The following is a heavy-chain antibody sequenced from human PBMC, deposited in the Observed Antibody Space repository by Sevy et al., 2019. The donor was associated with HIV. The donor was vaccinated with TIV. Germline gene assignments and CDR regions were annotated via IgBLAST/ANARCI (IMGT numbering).Heavy chain of an antibody. CDR1: GGSFSAYY. J-gene: IGHJ3*02. CDR2: INRSGST. V-gene: IGHV4-34*01. CDR3: ARVYSSAPHFDI. D-gene: IGHD6-19*01. Sequence: SETLSLTCGVSGGSFSAYYWSWIRQPPGKGLEWIGEINRSGSTNYHPSLKSRVTISADTSKKQFSLNLSSVTAADTAVYYCARVYSSAPHFDIWGQGTMVTVSS.